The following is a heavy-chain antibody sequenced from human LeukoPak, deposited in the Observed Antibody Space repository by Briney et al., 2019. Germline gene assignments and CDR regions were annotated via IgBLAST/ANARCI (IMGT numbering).Heavy chain of an antibody. CDR2: ISSSGSTI. J-gene: IGHJ4*02. CDR3: ARIYGSGSYYSGYFDY. Sequence: GGSLRLSCAASGFTFSSYEMNWVRQAPGKGLERVSYISSSGSTIYYADSVKGRFTISRDNAKNSLYLQMNSLRAEDTAVYYCARIYGSGSYYSGYFDYWGQGTLVTVSS. V-gene: IGHV3-48*03. D-gene: IGHD3-10*01. CDR1: GFTFSSYE.